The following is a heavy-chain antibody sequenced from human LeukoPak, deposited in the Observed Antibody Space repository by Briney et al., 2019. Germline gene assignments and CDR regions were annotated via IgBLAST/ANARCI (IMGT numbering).Heavy chain of an antibody. D-gene: IGHD6-13*01. CDR1: GFTFSTYG. V-gene: IGHV3-23*01. CDR2: ISGSGGST. Sequence: GGSLRLSCAASGFTFSTYGMTWVRQAPGKGLEWVSAISGSGGSTYYADSVKGRFTISRDNSKNALYLQMNSLRAEDTALYYCAKTGGIAAAHWGQGTLVTVSS. J-gene: IGHJ4*02. CDR3: AKTGGIAAAH.